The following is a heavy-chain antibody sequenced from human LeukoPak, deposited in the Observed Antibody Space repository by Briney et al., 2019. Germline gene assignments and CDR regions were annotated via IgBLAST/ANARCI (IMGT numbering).Heavy chain of an antibody. V-gene: IGHV3-30*18. D-gene: IGHD1-20*01. CDR2: ISYDGSNR. CDR1: GFTFSSYG. J-gene: IGHJ4*02. Sequence: GRSLRLSCAASGFTFSSYGMHWVRQAPGKGLEWVAVISYDGSNRYYADSVKGRFTISRDNSKNTLYLQMNSLRAEDTTVYYCAKAGNAYNWNPFDYWGQGTLVTVSS. CDR3: AKAGNAYNWNPFDY.